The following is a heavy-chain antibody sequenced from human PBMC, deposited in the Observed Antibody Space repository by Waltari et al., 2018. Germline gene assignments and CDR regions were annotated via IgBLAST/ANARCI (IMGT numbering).Heavy chain of an antibody. Sequence: EVQLVESGGGLVQPGGSLRLSCAASGFTFSRYWMSWVRQAPGKGLEWVANIKQDGSEKYYVDSVNGRFTISRDNAKNSLYLQMNSLRAEDTAVYYCASYSSGWYRVYWGQGTLVTVSS. J-gene: IGHJ4*02. CDR2: IKQDGSEK. CDR3: ASYSSGWYRVY. CDR1: GFTFSRYW. D-gene: IGHD6-19*01. V-gene: IGHV3-7*01.